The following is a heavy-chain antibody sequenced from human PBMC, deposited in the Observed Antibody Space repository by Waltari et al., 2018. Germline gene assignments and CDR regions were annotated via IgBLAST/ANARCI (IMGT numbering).Heavy chain of an antibody. J-gene: IGHJ4*02. Sequence: EVRLVESGGSLVQPGGSLRLSCAASGFSFSNYWMNWVRQSPGEGMGWVGKIKPDGRDTHYVYSVKCRFTISGDNAKNQLAMQMKSLRADDTAVYYCLGGGRASANWGQGTLVTVSS. CDR1: GFSFSNYW. CDR2: IKPDGRDT. D-gene: IGHD2-15*01. CDR3: LGGGRASAN. V-gene: IGHV3-7*03.